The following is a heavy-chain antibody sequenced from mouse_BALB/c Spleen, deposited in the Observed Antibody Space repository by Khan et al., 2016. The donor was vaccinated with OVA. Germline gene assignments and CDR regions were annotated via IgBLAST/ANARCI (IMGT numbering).Heavy chain of an antibody. CDR2: INPSTGYT. D-gene: IGHD2-3*01. Sequence: QVQLQQPGAELAKPGASVKMSCKASGYTFTSYWMHWVKQRPGQGLEWIGYINPSTGYTEYNQKFKDKATLPAEKSSSTAYMQLSSRTSEDSSVYYFAIYDGYYYCDYWGQGTTLTVSS. V-gene: IGHV1-7*01. CDR3: AIYDGYYYCDY. J-gene: IGHJ2*01. CDR1: GYTFTSYW.